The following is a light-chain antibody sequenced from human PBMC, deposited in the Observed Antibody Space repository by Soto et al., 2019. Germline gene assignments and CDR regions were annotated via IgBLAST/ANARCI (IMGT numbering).Light chain of an antibody. Sequence: QSVLTQPASVSASPGDSITISCTGSSSDVGAFSYVSWYQQSPGQAPKLLLYEVTNRPSGISNRFSGSKSGNTASLTISGLQAEDEADYYCCSYTTTGTSIFGGGTKLTV. CDR3: CSYTTTGTSI. V-gene: IGLV2-14*01. CDR1: SSDVGAFSY. J-gene: IGLJ2*01. CDR2: EVT.